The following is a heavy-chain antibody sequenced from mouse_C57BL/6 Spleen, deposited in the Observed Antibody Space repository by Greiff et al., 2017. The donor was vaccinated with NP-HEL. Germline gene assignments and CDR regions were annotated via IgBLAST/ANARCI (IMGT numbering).Heavy chain of an antibody. Sequence: EVMLVESGGGLVQPGGSLKLSCAASGFTFSDYGMAWVRQAPRKGPEWVAFISNLAYSIYYADTVTGRFTISRENAKNTLYLEMSSLRSEDTAMYYCARLGANWSFAYWGQGTLVTVSA. D-gene: IGHD4-1*01. CDR2: ISNLAYSI. J-gene: IGHJ3*01. CDR1: GFTFSDYG. V-gene: IGHV5-15*01. CDR3: ARLGANWSFAY.